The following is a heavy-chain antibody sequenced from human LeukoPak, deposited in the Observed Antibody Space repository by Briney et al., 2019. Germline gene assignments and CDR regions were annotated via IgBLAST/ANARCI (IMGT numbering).Heavy chain of an antibody. J-gene: IGHJ5*02. V-gene: IGHV4-59*01. CDR3: ARTVSGYYFHA. CDR2: VAYSGAT. Sequence: SETLSLTCTVSSGSTNGYYWSWIRQPPGKRLEWIGYVAYSGATNYNLSFKSRVTISLDTSKTQFSLKLSSVTAADTAFYYCARTVSGYYFHAWGPGTLVTVSS. CDR1: SGSTNGYY. D-gene: IGHD5-12*01.